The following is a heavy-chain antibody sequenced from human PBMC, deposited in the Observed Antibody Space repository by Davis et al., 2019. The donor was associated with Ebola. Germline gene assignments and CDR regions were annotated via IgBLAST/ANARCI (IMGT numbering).Heavy chain of an antibody. D-gene: IGHD2-15*01. V-gene: IGHV3-74*01. CDR2: INVDGSNT. J-gene: IGHJ4*02. Sequence: GESLKISCAASGFTFSSHWMHWVRQAPEKGLVWVSRINVDGSNTSYAGSVKGRFTISRDNAKNTLYLQMTSLRAEDTAVHYCVRGSSSGVVVVAATPLVDYWGQGTMVTVYS. CDR1: GFTFSSHW. CDR3: VRGSSSGVVVVAATPLVDY.